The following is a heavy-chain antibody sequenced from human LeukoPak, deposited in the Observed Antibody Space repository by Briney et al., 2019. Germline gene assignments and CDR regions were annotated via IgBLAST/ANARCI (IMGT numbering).Heavy chain of an antibody. CDR2: TYVSGST. CDR3: ARHLPRISEAFDI. D-gene: IGHD3-10*01. J-gene: IGHJ3*02. CDR1: GGSVSSHY. Sequence: PSETLSLTCTVSGGSVSSHYWYWIRQPPGKGLEWIGYTYVSGSTNYNPSLKSRVTISGDTSKNQFSLKLSSVTAADTAVYYCARHLPRISEAFDIWGQGTMVTVSS. V-gene: IGHV4-59*08.